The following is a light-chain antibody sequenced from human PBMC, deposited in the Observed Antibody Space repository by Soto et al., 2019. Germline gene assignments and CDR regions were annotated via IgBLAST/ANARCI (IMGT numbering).Light chain of an antibody. CDR1: QSVSSN. CDR2: GAS. Sequence: EIVMTQSPATLSVSPGERATLSCRASQSVSSNLAWYQQKPGQAPRLLIYGASTRATGIPARFSGSGSGTEFTLTISSLQSEDFAVYYCRQYIGQTFGQGTKVDIK. V-gene: IGKV3-15*01. CDR3: RQYIGQT. J-gene: IGKJ1*01.